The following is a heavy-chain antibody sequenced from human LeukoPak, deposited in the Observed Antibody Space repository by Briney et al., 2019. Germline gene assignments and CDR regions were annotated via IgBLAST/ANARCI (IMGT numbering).Heavy chain of an antibody. V-gene: IGHV3-23*01. CDR3: AEGGYYYDSSGYYYDFDY. CDR2: ISGSGGST. D-gene: IGHD3-22*01. CDR1: GFTFSSYA. J-gene: IGHJ4*02. Sequence: PGGSLRLSCAASGFTFSSYAMSWVRQAPGKGLEWVSAISGSGGSTYYADSVKGRFTISRDNSKNTLYLQMNSLRAEDTAVYYCAEGGYYYDSSGYYYDFDYWGQGTLVTVSS.